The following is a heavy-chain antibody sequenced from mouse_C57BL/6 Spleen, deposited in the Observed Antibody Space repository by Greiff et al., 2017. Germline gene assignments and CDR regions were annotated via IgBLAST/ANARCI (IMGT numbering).Heavy chain of an antibody. CDR3: ARKDYGSSGAWFAY. J-gene: IGHJ3*01. CDR1: GYSFTGYY. Sequence: VQLQQSGPELVKPGASVKISCKASGYSFTGYYMNWVKQSPEKSLEWIGEINPSTGGTTYNQKFKAKATLTVDKSSSTAYMQLKSLTSEDSAVYYCARKDYGSSGAWFAYWAKGLWSLSLQ. CDR2: INPSTGGT. D-gene: IGHD1-1*01. V-gene: IGHV1-42*01.